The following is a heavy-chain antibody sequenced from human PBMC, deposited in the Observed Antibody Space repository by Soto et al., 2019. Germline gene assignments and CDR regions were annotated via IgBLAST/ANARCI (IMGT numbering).Heavy chain of an antibody. Sequence: ASVKVSCKASGYTFTSYGTSWARQAPGQGLEWMGWISAYNGNTNYAQKLQGRVTMTTDTSTSTAYMELRSLRSDDTAVYYCARVYETNWFDPWGQGTLVTVSS. J-gene: IGHJ5*02. D-gene: IGHD2-2*02. V-gene: IGHV1-18*01. CDR1: GYTFTSYG. CDR3: ARVYETNWFDP. CDR2: ISAYNGNT.